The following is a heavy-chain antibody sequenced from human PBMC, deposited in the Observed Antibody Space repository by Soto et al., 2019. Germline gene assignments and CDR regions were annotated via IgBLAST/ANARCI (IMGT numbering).Heavy chain of an antibody. CDR3: ARGARYCSGGSCYFVDY. J-gene: IGHJ4*02. CDR1: GYTFTSYD. Sequence: ASVKVSCKASGYTFTSYDINWVRQATGQGLEWMGWMNPNSGNTGYAQKFQGRVTMTRNTSISTAYMELSSLRSEDTAVYYCARGARYCSGGSCYFVDYWGQGTLVTSPQ. D-gene: IGHD2-15*01. CDR2: MNPNSGNT. V-gene: IGHV1-8*01.